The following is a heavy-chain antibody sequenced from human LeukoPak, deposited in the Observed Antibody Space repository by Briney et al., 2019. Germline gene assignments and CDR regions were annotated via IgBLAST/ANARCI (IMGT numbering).Heavy chain of an antibody. CDR1: GYTFTSYY. CDR2: INPSGGST. V-gene: IGHV1-46*01. D-gene: IGHD3-22*01. Sequence: GASVKVSCKASGYTFTSYYMHWVRQAPGQGLEWMGIINPSGGSTSYAQKFQGRVTMTTDTSTSTAYMELRSLRSDDTAVYYCARDLRYYYDSSEPIDYWGQGTLVTVSS. J-gene: IGHJ4*02. CDR3: ARDLRYYYDSSEPIDY.